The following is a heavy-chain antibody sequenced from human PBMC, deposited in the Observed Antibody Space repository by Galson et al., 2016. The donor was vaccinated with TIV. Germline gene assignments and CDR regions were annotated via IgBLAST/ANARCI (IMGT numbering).Heavy chain of an antibody. CDR1: GFSFSSYA. V-gene: IGHV3-23*01. Sequence: SLRLSCAASGFSFSSYAMNWVRQAPGKGLEWVSSISGSGGSTRYGDSVKGRFTISRDNSKNTVFLQMNSLRAEDTAVYYCAKGDKLRYFDWPNYALDVWGQGTTVTVSS. D-gene: IGHD3-9*01. CDR2: ISGSGGST. J-gene: IGHJ6*02. CDR3: AKGDKLRYFDWPNYALDV.